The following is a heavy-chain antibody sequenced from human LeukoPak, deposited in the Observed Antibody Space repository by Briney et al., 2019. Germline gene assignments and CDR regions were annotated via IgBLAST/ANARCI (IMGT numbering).Heavy chain of an antibody. D-gene: IGHD3-22*01. V-gene: IGHV1-2*02. CDR2: INPNSGGT. CDR3: VSGRGSGYYAFDI. J-gene: IGHJ3*02. Sequence: ASVKVSCKASGYTFTGYYMHWVRQAPGQGLEWMGWINPNSGGTNYAQKFQGRVTMTRDTSISTAYMELSRLRSDDTAVYYCVSGRGSGYYAFDIWGQGTMVTVSS. CDR1: GYTFTGYY.